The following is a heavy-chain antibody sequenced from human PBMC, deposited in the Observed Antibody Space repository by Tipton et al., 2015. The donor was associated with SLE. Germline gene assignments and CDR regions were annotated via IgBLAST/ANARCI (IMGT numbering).Heavy chain of an antibody. J-gene: IGHJ4*02. CDR2: IYSGGST. CDR1: GLTVSSNY. V-gene: IGHV3-53*01. CDR3: ARDSDYYDSSGFSSYYFDY. Sequence: GSLRLSCAASGLTVSSNYMTWVRQAPGKGLEWVSVIYSGGSTYYADSLKGQFTISRDNSKNTLYLQMNSLRAEDTAVYYCARDSDYYDSSGFSSYYFDYWGQGTLVTVSS. D-gene: IGHD3-22*01.